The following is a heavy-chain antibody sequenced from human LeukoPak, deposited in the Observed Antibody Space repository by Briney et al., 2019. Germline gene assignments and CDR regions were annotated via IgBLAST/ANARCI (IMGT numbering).Heavy chain of an antibody. CDR3: AAPGSSDYYYYMDV. V-gene: IGHV3-48*03. J-gene: IGHJ6*03. D-gene: IGHD6-6*01. Sequence: GGSLRLSCAASGFTFSSFEMKWVRQAPGKGLEWVSYISSGGSTIYYADSVKGRFTISRDNSKNTLFLQMNSLRAEDTAVYYCAAPGSSDYYYYMDVWGKGTTVTISS. CDR2: ISSGGSTI. CDR1: GFTFSSFE.